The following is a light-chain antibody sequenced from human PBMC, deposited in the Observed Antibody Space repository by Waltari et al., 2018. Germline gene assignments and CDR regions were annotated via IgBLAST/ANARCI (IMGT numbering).Light chain of an antibody. Sequence: SSELTQPPSVSVSPGQTARITCSGDALPRQFASWYQQKPGQAPVIVIYKDTGRPSEIPGRFSASSSGTTVTLTISGVQAEDEADYYCQSADASGTYKLFGGGTKLTVL. CDR3: QSADASGTYKL. CDR1: ALPRQF. V-gene: IGLV3-25*03. J-gene: IGLJ2*01. CDR2: KDT.